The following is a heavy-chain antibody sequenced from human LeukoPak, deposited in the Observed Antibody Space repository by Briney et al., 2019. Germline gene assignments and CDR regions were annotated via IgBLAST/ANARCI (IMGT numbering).Heavy chain of an antibody. CDR1: GYSISSGYY. CDR3: AASGIAAAGTTH. Sequence: SETLSLTCTVSGYSISSGYYWGWIRQPPGEGLEWIGSIYHSGSTYYNPSLKSRVTISVDTSKNQFSLKLSSVTAADTAVYYCAASGIAAAGTTHWGQGTLVTVSS. V-gene: IGHV4-38-2*02. CDR2: IYHSGST. J-gene: IGHJ4*02. D-gene: IGHD6-13*01.